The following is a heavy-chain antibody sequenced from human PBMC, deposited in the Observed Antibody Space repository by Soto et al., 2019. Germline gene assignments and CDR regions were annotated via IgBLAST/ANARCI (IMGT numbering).Heavy chain of an antibody. Sequence: SETLSLTCTVSGGSISSGGYYWSWIRQHPGKGLEWIGYIYYSGSTYYNPSLKSRVTISVDTSKNQFSLKLSSVTAADTAVYYCATYDILTGSHFDYWGQGTLVTVSS. CDR1: GGSISSGGYY. D-gene: IGHD3-9*01. J-gene: IGHJ4*02. CDR3: ATYDILTGSHFDY. V-gene: IGHV4-31*03. CDR2: IYYSGST.